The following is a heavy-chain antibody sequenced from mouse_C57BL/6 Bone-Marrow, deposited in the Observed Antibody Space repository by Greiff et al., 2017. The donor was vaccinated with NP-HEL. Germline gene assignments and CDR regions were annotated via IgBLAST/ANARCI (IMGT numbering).Heavy chain of an antibody. J-gene: IGHJ3*01. CDR1: GYTFTDYY. V-gene: IGHV1-26*01. Sequence: EVQLQQSGPELVKPGASVKISCKASGYTFTDYYMNWVKQSHGKSLEWIGDINPNNGGTSYNQKFKGKATLTVDKSSSTAYMELRSLTSEDSAVYYCARRGLPRLRFAYWGQGTLVTVSA. D-gene: IGHD2-2*01. CDR2: INPNNGGT. CDR3: ARRGLPRLRFAY.